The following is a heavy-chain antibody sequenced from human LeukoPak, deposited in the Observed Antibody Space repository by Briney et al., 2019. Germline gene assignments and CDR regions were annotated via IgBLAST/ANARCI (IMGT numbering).Heavy chain of an antibody. Sequence: GGSLRLSCAASGLIFSNVWMNWVRQAPGKGLEWVASIKQDGSEKFYVDSVKGRFTISRDNAKNSLYLQMNSLRAEDTAVYYCARDLVSSSSSRDYYYAVDVWGQGTTVTVSS. V-gene: IGHV3-7*01. CDR1: GLIFSNVW. CDR3: ARDLVSSSSSRDYYYAVDV. J-gene: IGHJ6*02. D-gene: IGHD6-6*01. CDR2: IKQDGSEK.